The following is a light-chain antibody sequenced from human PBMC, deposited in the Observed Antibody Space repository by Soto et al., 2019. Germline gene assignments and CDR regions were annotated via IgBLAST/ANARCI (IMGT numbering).Light chain of an antibody. CDR1: NIGSES. CDR3: HVWHSGGDHSV. V-gene: IGLV3-21*02. J-gene: IGLJ3*02. CDR2: DDS. Sequence: SYELTQPPSVSVAPGQTARITCGGNNIGSESVHWYQQKPGQAPMVVVYDDSDRPSGIPERFSGSNSGNTATLTISRVEGGDEADYYCHVWHSGGDHSVFGGGTQLTVL.